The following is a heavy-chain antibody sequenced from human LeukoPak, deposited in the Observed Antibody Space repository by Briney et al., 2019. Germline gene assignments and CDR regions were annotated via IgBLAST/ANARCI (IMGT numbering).Heavy chain of an antibody. CDR2: IIPILGIA. CDR1: GGTFSSYT. D-gene: IGHD6-13*01. CDR3: AVGGPGIAAAGTQFGYFDY. V-gene: IGHV1-69*02. J-gene: IGHJ4*02. Sequence: ASVKVSCKASGGTFSSYTISWVRQAPGQGLEWMGRIIPILGIANYAQKFQGRVTITADKSTSTAYMELSSLRSEDTAVYYCAVGGPGIAAAGTQFGYFDYWGQGTLVTVSS.